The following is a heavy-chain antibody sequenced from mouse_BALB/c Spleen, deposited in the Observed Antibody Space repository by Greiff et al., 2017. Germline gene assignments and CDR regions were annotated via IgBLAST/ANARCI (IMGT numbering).Heavy chain of an antibody. J-gene: IGHJ2*01. CDR1: GYSITSDYA. CDR2: ISYSGST. V-gene: IGHV3-2*02. Sequence: EVKLQESGPGLVKPSQSLSLTCTVTGYSITSDYAWNWIRQFPGNKLEWMGYISYSGSTSYNPSLKSRISITRDTSKNQFFLQLNSVTTEDTATYYCARLIITTVRYFDYWGQGTTLTVSS. CDR3: ARLIITTVRYFDY. D-gene: IGHD1-1*01.